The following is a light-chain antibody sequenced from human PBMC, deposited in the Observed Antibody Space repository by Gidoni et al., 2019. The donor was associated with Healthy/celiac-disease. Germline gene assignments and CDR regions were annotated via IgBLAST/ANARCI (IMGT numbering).Light chain of an antibody. CDR1: SSDVGGYNY. CDR3: SSYTSSSTLEGV. V-gene: IGLV2-14*01. CDR2: EVS. J-gene: IGLJ2*01. Sequence: QSALTQPASVPGSPGQSITISSTGTSSDVGGYNYVSRYHQHPGKAPKLMIYEVSNRPSGVSNRFSGSKSGNTASLTISGLQAEDEADYYCSSYTSSSTLEGVFGGGTKLTVL.